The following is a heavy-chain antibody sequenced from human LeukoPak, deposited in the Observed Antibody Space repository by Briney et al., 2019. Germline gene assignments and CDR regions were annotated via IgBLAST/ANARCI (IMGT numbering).Heavy chain of an antibody. CDR2: IYPADSDT. CDR3: ARHTSSSLN. Sequence: GESLKISCKGSGYTFSRDWIGWARQMPGKGLEWMGVIYPADSDTRYSPSFRGQVTISADKSISTAYLQWSSLKASYTAMYYCARHTSSSLNWGQGTLVTVSS. D-gene: IGHD6-6*01. J-gene: IGHJ4*02. CDR1: GYTFSRDW. V-gene: IGHV5-51*01.